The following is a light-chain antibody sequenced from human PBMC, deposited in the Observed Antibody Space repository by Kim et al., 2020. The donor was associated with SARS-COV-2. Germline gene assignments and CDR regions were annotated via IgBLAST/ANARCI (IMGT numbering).Light chain of an antibody. CDR1: GRGGRG. CDR2: YES. J-gene: IGLJ2*01. Sequence: GRGAGVCGGGKGRGGRGGGWYQQRWGQAPVLVISYESDRPSGIPERFSGSNSGNTATLTISRVEAGDEADYYCQVWDSSSDHRVVFGGGTKVTVL. V-gene: IGLV3-21*04. CDR3: QVWDSSSDHRVV.